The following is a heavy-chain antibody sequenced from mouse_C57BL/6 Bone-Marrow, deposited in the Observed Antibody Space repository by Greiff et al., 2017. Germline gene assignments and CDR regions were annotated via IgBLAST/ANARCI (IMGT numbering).Heavy chain of an antibody. Sequence: QVQLQQPGAELVRPGTSVKLSCKASGYTFTSYWMHWVKQRPGQGLEWIGVIDPSDSYTNYNQKFKGKATLTVDTSYSTAYMQLSSLTSEDSAVYYCAMSYFDYWREGTNLTDSS. V-gene: IGHV1-59*01. CDR2: IDPSDSYT. CDR3: AMSYFDY. CDR1: GYTFTSYW. J-gene: IGHJ2*01.